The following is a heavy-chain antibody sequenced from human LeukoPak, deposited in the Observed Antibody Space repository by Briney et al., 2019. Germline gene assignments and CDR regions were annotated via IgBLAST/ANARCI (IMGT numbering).Heavy chain of an antibody. CDR3: AKDREHIVVVIAPDAFDI. CDR2: IRGSGGST. V-gene: IGHV3-23*01. J-gene: IGHJ3*02. CDR1: GFTFSSYA. D-gene: IGHD2-21*01. Sequence: GGSLRLSCAASGFTFSSYAMSWVRQAPGKGLEWVSAIRGSGGSTYYADSVKGRFTISRDNSKNTLYLQMNSLRAEDTAVYYCAKDREHIVVVIAPDAFDIWGQGTMVTVSS.